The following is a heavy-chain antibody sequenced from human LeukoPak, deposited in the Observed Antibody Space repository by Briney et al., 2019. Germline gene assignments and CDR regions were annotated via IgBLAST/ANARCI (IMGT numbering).Heavy chain of an antibody. V-gene: IGHV3-21*01. CDR1: GFTFSSYS. CDR2: ISERSSYI. CDR3: ERSTRRKNDPCDI. J-gene: IGHJ3*02. Sequence: PGGSLRLSCAASGFTFSSYSVNWVRQAPGKGLEWVSSISERSSYIYYADSMKGRFTISRDNAKNSLYLQMNSLRAEDTAVYYFERSTRRKNDPCDIWGQGTVVTVSS.